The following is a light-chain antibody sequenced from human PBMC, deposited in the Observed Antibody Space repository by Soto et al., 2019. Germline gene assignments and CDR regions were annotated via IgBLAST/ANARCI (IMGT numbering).Light chain of an antibody. CDR2: GTS. CDR3: QQYTTSSWT. V-gene: IGKV3-20*01. Sequence: EVVLTQSPGTLSLSPGERATLSCRASQSVGSSYLAWYQQKPGQAPRVLIYGTSSRATGIPDRFSGSGSGTDFTLTISRLEPDDFAVYYCQQYTTSSWTFGQGTKVEIE. J-gene: IGKJ1*01. CDR1: QSVGSSY.